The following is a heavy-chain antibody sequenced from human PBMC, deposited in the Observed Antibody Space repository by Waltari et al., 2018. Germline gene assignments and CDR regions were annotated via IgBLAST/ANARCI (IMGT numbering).Heavy chain of an antibody. CDR3: ARLPRGSVIIGAFDI. Sequence: VQLQESGPGLVKPSETLSLRCNVSGDSIRSPFWSGSRQAPGKGLEWIGHMYFSGTKDYNPSLKSRVAISIDTSKNHFSLNLRSVTAADTAIYYCARLPRGSVIIGAFDIWGQGTQVTVSS. D-gene: IGHD3-22*01. J-gene: IGHJ3*02. V-gene: IGHV4-59*11. CDR1: GDSIRSPF. CDR2: MYFSGTK.